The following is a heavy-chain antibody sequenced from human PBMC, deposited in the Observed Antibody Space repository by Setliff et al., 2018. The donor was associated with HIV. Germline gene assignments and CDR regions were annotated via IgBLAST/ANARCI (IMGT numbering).Heavy chain of an antibody. J-gene: IGHJ4*02. V-gene: IGHV3-30*18. D-gene: IGHD4-17*01. CDR2: ISYHERDT. CDR3: AKPTTVVTSYYFDS. CDR1: GFTFNNYG. Sequence: PGGSLRLSCGASGFTFNNYGMHWVRRAPGKGLEWVASISYHERDTFYADSVKGRFTISRDNSKNMLYLQKNSLTTEDTAVYYCAKPTTVVTSYYFDSWGQGTQVTVSS.